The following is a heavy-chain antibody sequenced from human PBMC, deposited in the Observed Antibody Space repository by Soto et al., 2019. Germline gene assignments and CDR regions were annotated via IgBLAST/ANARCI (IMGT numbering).Heavy chain of an antibody. CDR1: GYGFTTYG. CDR2: ISAHNGNT. CDR3: ARGRYGDY. J-gene: IGHJ4*02. V-gene: IGHV1-18*01. D-gene: IGHD1-1*01. Sequence: QVHLVQSGAEVKKPGASVKVSCKGSGYGFTTYGITWVRQAPGQGLEWMAWISAHNGNTNYAQKLQGRVTVTRDTSPSTAYMELRSLRSDATAVYYCARGRYGDYWGQGALVTVSS.